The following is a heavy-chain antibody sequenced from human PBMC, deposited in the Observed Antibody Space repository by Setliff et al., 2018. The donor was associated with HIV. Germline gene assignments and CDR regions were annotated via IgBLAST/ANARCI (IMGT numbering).Heavy chain of an antibody. CDR2: MHTSGNT. CDR3: ARGPPFAY. CDR1: GDSISGYY. V-gene: IGHV4-4*07. J-gene: IGHJ4*02. Sequence: PSETLSLTCTSSGDSISGYYWSWIRQPAGKGLEWIGRMHTSGNTNYNPSLKSRVTMSEDTSRHQFSLKLTSVTADDTGIYYCARGPPFAYGGQGLLVTVSS.